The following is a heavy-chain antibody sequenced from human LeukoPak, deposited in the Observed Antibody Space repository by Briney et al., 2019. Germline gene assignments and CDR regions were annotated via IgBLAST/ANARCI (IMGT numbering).Heavy chain of an antibody. CDR2: IRYDGSNK. D-gene: IGHD3-22*01. J-gene: IGHJ4*02. CDR1: GFTFSSYA. Sequence: PGGSLRLSCAASGFTFSSYAMHWVRQAPGKGLEWVAFIRYDGSNKYYADSVKGRFTISRDNSKNTLYLQMNSLRAEDTAVYYCARTSSGYYWAFDYWGQGTLVTVSS. CDR3: ARTSSGYYWAFDY. V-gene: IGHV3-30*04.